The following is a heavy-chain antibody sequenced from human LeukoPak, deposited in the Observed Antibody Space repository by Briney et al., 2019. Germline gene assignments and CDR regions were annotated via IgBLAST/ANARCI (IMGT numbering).Heavy chain of an antibody. J-gene: IGHJ4*02. CDR3: ARHEMEEMATIFGRIAY. V-gene: IGHV4-39*01. D-gene: IGHD5-24*01. CDR2: IYYSGST. Sequence: PSETLSLTCTVSGGSISSSRYYWGWIRQPPGKGLEWIGSIYYSGSTYYNPSLKSRVTISVDTSKNQFSLKLSSVTAADTAVYYCARHEMEEMATIFGRIAYWGQGTLVTVPS. CDR1: GGSISSSRYY.